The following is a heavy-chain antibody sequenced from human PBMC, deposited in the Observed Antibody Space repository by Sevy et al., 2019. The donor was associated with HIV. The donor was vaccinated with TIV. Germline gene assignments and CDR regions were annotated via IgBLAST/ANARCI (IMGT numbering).Heavy chain of an antibody. CDR3: ARDLPHLLPWELSRGSDF. V-gene: IGHV3-33*01. J-gene: IGHJ4*02. CDR2: IWYDGSNK. CDR1: GFTFSSYG. Sequence: GGSLRLSCAASGFTFSSYGMHWVRQAPGKGLEWVAVIWYDGSNKYYADSVKGRFTISRDNSKNTLYLQMNSLRAEDTAVYYCARDLPHLLPWELSRGSDFWGQGTLVTVSS. D-gene: IGHD3-16*01.